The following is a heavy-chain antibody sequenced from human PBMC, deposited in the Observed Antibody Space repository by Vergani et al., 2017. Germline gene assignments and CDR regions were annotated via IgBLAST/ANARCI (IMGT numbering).Heavy chain of an antibody. V-gene: IGHV4-61*02. Sequence: QVQLQESGPGLVKPSQTLSLTCTVSGGSISSGSYYWSWIRQPAGKGLEWIGRIYTSGSTNYNPSLKSRVTISVDTSKNQFSLKLSSVTAADTAVYYCARSLGKIWGSYRSGLGYWGQGTLVTVSS. CDR2: IYTSGST. D-gene: IGHD3-16*02. CDR1: GGSISSGSYY. J-gene: IGHJ4*02. CDR3: ARSLGKIWGSYRSGLGY.